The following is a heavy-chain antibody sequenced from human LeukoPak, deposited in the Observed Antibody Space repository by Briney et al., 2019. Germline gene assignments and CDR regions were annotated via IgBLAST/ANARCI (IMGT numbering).Heavy chain of an antibody. V-gene: IGHV5-51*01. D-gene: IGHD5-24*01. CDR3: ARQRDGYNYGGLDAFDI. CDR2: IYPGDSDT. CDR1: GYSFTSYW. J-gene: IGHJ3*02. Sequence: GESLKSSCKGSGYSFTSYWIGWVRQMPGKGLEWMGIIYPGDSDTRYSPSFQGQVTTSADKSISTAYLQWSSLKASDTAMYYRARQRDGYNYGGLDAFDIWGQGTMVTVSS.